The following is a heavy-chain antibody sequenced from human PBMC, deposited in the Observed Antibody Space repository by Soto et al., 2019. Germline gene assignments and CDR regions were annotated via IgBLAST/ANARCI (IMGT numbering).Heavy chain of an antibody. CDR1: GFTFRSYW. D-gene: IGHD2-15*01. J-gene: IGHJ6*03. CDR3: AREGSPSLSTYYYYMDV. Sequence: GGSLRLSCAASGFTFRSYWMSWVRPAPGKGLEWVANIKQDGSEKYHVDSVKGRFTISSDNAKNSLYLQMNSLRAEDTAVYYCAREGSPSLSTYYYYMDVWGKGTTVTVSS. CDR2: IKQDGSEK. V-gene: IGHV3-7*01.